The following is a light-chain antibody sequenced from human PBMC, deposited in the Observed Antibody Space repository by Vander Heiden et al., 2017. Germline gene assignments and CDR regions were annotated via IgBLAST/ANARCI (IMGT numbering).Light chain of an antibody. CDR1: SSDVGGYNY. Sequence: QSALTQPRSVSGSPGQSVTISCTGTSSDVGGYNYVSWHQHHPGKAPKLRIYDVTKRPSGVPDRFSGSKSDNTASLTISGLQAEDEADYYCCSYAGSYTWVFGGGTKLTVL. V-gene: IGLV2-11*01. CDR2: DVT. J-gene: IGLJ3*02. CDR3: CSYAGSYTWV.